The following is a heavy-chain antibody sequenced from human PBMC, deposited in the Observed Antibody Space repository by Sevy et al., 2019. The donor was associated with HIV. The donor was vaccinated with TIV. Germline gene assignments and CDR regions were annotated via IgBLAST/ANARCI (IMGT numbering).Heavy chain of an antibody. Sequence: GGSLRLSCAASGFTFSDYGMHWVRQAPGKGLEWVTVISHDGSNKFYVDSVKGRSTISTDNSKNTLYLQMNSLRAEDTAWYYCAKDLAEGDFDYWGQGTMVTVSS. J-gene: IGHJ4*02. D-gene: IGHD1-26*01. CDR1: GFTFSDYG. V-gene: IGHV3-30*18. CDR2: ISHDGSNK. CDR3: AKDLAEGDFDY.